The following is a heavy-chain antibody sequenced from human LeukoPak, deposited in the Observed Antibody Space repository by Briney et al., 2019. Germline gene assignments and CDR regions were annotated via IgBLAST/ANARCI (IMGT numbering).Heavy chain of an antibody. Sequence: GESLKISCKGSGYSFTSYWIGWVRQTPGKGLEWMGIIYPGDSDTRYSPSFQGQVTISADKSISTAYLQWSSPKASDTAVYYCARQSTYYDFWSGYYYGMDVWGQGTTVTVSS. J-gene: IGHJ6*02. CDR1: GYSFTSYW. CDR2: IYPGDSDT. D-gene: IGHD3-3*01. CDR3: ARQSTYYDFWSGYYYGMDV. V-gene: IGHV5-51*01.